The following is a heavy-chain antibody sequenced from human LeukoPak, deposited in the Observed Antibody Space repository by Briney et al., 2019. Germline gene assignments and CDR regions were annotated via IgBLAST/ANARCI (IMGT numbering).Heavy chain of an antibody. J-gene: IGHJ4*02. V-gene: IGHV4-59*06. Sequence: SETLSLTCTVSGGSINDYYWSWIRQPPGKGLEWIGYIYYSGSTYYNPSLKSRVTISVDTSKNQFSLKLSSVTAADTAVYYCARVVVRVFDYWGQGTLVTVSS. D-gene: IGHD3-22*01. CDR3: ARVVVRVFDY. CDR1: GGSINDYY. CDR2: IYYSGST.